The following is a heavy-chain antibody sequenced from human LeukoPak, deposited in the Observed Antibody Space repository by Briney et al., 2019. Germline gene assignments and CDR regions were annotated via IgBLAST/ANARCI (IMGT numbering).Heavy chain of an antibody. Sequence: ASVRVSCKASGYTFTNYDINWVRQAPGQGLEWMAWMNRNSGNTDYAQTFKGRVTMTRDTSISTAYMDLSSLKSEDTAVYYCAKSVGPGGSSYNWFDPWGQGTLVSVSS. V-gene: IGHV1-8*01. CDR2: MNRNSGNT. CDR1: GYTFTNYD. CDR3: AKSVGPGGSSYNWFDP. J-gene: IGHJ5*02. D-gene: IGHD1-26*01.